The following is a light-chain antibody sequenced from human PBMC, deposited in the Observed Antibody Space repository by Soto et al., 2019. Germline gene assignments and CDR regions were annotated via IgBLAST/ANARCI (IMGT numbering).Light chain of an antibody. CDR3: SSYTSSSILYV. J-gene: IGLJ1*01. Sequence: QSALTQPASVSGSPGQSITISCAGTMRDVGAYNLVSWYQQHPGRAPQLIIYEVRNRPSGISFRFSGSKSGNTASLTISGLQAEDEADYYCSSYTSSSILYVFGTGTKVTVL. CDR2: EVR. CDR1: MRDVGAYNL. V-gene: IGLV2-14*01.